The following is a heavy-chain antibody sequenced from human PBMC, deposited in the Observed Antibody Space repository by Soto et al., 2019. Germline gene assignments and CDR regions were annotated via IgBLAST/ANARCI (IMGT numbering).Heavy chain of an antibody. CDR3: ARGHCPSTRGTGGNFDY. Sequence: QVQLVQSGAEVQKPGAAVKVSCQAAGYTFTSYYMHWVRQAPGQGLEWMGIINPSGGSASYAQKFQDRVTMTRDTYTSKVYMERSSLRSEDTAVYYCARGHCPSTRGTGGNFDYWGQGTLVTVSS. CDR2: INPSGGSA. V-gene: IGHV1-46*01. J-gene: IGHJ4*02. CDR1: GYTFTSYY. D-gene: IGHD2-2*01.